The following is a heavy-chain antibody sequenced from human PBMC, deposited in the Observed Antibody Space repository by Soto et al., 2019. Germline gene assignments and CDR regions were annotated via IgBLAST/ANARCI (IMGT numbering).Heavy chain of an antibody. V-gene: IGHV4-31*03. D-gene: IGHD5-12*01. CDR3: ARGGGYDKYYYYYGMDV. CDR1: GGSISSGGYY. J-gene: IGHJ6*02. Sequence: PSETLSLTCTVSGGSISSGGYYWSWIRQHPGKGLEWIGYIYYSGSTYYNPSLKSRVTISVDTSKNQFSLKLSSVTAADTAVYYCARGGGYDKYYYYYGMDVWGQGTTVTVSS. CDR2: IYYSGST.